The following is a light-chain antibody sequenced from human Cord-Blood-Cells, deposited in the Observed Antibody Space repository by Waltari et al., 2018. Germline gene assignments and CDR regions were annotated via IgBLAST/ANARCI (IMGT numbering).Light chain of an antibody. Sequence: QSALTQPASVSGSPGQSITISCTGTSSDVGSYNLVSWYQQPPGKAPKLMIYDGSKRPSGVPNRFSGSKYGNPASLTISGLQAEDEADYYCCSYAGSSTYVFGTGTKVTVL. CDR1: SSDVGSYNL. V-gene: IGLV2-23*01. CDR2: DGS. J-gene: IGLJ1*01. CDR3: CSYAGSSTYV.